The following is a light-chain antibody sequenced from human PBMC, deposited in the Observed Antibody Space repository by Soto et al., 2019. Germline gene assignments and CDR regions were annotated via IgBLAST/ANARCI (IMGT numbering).Light chain of an antibody. CDR3: LQXNXYPRT. V-gene: IGKV1-17*01. CDR1: QGIRND. CDR2: AAS. Sequence: DIQMTQSPSSLSASVGDRVTITCRASQGIRNDLGWYQQKPGKAPKRLIYAASSLQSGVPSRFSGSGSGTXXXXXXXXXXXXDXXTYYCLQXNXYPRTFGQGTKVE. J-gene: IGKJ1*01.